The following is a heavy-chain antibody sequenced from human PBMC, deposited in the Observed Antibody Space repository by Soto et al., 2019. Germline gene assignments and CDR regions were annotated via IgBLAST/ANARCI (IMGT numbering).Heavy chain of an antibody. CDR2: INPKTDST. D-gene: IGHD1-1*01. CDR3: AREGEKPSSGTINWFDP. CDR1: GYTFTRYF. Sequence: QVQLVQSGAEVKRPGASVKISCKASGYTFTRYFMYWVRQAPGQGLEWMGVINPKTDSTSNAQKFRGRVTMTRDTSTNTFYMELSSLRSDDTAVYYCAREGEKPSSGTINWFDPWGQGTLVTVSS. J-gene: IGHJ5*02. V-gene: IGHV1-46*01.